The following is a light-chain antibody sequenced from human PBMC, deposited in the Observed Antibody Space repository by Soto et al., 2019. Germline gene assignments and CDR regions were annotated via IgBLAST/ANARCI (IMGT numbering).Light chain of an antibody. J-gene: IGKJ3*01. CDR3: QEYNSYPEVA. Sequence: DIQMTQSPSTLSASVGDGVTITCRASQNISVWLAWYQQRPGKAPKFLIYDASSLETGVPSRFSGSGSGTEFTLTIRSLQPDDFATYYCQEYNSYPEVAFGPGTKVDVK. CDR2: DAS. CDR1: QNISVW. V-gene: IGKV1-5*01.